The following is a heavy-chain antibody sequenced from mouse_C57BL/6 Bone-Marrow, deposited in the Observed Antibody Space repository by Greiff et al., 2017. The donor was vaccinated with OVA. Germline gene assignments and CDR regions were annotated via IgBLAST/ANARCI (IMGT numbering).Heavy chain of an antibody. Sequence: QVQLQQPGAELVKPGASVKLSCKASGYTFTSYWMHWVKQRPGQGLEWIGMIHPNSGSTNYNEKFKSKATLTVDKSSSTAYMQLSSLTSEDSAVYYCAGGYGSSGYFDGWGTGTTVTVSS. D-gene: IGHD1-1*01. CDR1: GYTFTSYW. CDR3: AGGYGSSGYFDG. V-gene: IGHV1-64*01. J-gene: IGHJ1*03. CDR2: IHPNSGST.